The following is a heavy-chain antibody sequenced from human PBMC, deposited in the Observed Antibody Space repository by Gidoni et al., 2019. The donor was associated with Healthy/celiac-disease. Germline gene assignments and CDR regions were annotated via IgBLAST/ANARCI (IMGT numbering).Heavy chain of an antibody. CDR3: VKFGGYCSSTSCTDYYGMDV. J-gene: IGHJ6*02. Sequence: EVQLVESGGGLVQPGGSLRLSCSASGFTFSSYAMHWVRQAPGKGLEYVSAISSNGGSTYYADSVKGRFTISRDNSKNTLYLQMSSLRAEDTAVYYCVKFGGYCSSTSCTDYYGMDVWGQGTTVTVSS. V-gene: IGHV3-64D*06. D-gene: IGHD2-2*01. CDR2: ISSNGGST. CDR1: GFTFSSYA.